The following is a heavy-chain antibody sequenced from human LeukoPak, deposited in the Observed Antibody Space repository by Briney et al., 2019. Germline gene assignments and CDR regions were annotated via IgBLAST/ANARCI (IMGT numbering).Heavy chain of an antibody. CDR3: ARDTRDLWFGYYYYGMDV. V-gene: IGHV3-30*03. D-gene: IGHD3-10*01. CDR1: GFTFSSYG. Sequence: AGGSLRLSCAASGFTFSSYGMHWVRQAPGKGLEWVAVISYDGSNKYYADSVKGRFTISRDNAKNSLYLQMNSLRAEDTAVYYCARDTRDLWFGYYYYGMDVWGQGTTVTVSS. J-gene: IGHJ6*02. CDR2: ISYDGSNK.